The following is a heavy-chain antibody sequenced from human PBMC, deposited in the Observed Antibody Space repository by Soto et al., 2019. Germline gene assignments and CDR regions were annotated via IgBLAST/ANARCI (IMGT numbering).Heavy chain of an antibody. Sequence: PSETLSLTCTVSGGSVSSGSYYWSWIRQPPGKGLEWIGYIYYSGSTNYNPSLKSRVTISVDTSKNQFSLKLSSVTAADTAVYYCARSLRVAVAGIGVYFDYWGQGTLVTVSS. J-gene: IGHJ4*02. CDR2: IYYSGST. D-gene: IGHD6-19*01. CDR1: GGSVSSGSYY. CDR3: ARSLRVAVAGIGVYFDY. V-gene: IGHV4-61*01.